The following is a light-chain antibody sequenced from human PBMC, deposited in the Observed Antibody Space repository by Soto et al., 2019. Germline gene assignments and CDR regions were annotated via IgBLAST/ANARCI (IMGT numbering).Light chain of an antibody. J-gene: IGKJ2*01. V-gene: IGKV3-15*01. CDR2: GAS. CDR3: QQYNNWPLYT. Sequence: EIVMTQSPATLSVSPGERATLSCRASQGVSSNLAWYQQKPGQAPRLLIYGASTRATGIPARFSGSGSGTEFTRTISSLQSEDFAVYYCQQYNNWPLYTFGQGTKLEIK. CDR1: QGVSSN.